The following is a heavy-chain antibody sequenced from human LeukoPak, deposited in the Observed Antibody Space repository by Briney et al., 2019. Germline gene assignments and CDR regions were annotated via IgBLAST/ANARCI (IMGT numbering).Heavy chain of an antibody. J-gene: IGHJ3*02. CDR2: ISYDGNVR. Sequence: GGSLRLSCAASGFTFSNYALHWVRQAPGKGLEWLAFISYDGNVRYYADSVKGRFTISRDNAKNSLYLQMNSLRAEDTAVYYCARDQVVVVPAAPGDDAFDIWGQGTMVTVSS. CDR1: GFTFSNYA. D-gene: IGHD2-2*01. V-gene: IGHV3-30-3*01. CDR3: ARDQVVVVPAAPGDDAFDI.